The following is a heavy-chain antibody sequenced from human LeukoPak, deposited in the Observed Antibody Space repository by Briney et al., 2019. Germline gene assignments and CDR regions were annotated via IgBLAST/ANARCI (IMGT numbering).Heavy chain of an antibody. CDR1: GGSISRGSYF. J-gene: IGHJ4*02. CDR2: IYYSGST. CDR3: ANLNSGYDSSGYYSRRHPH. V-gene: IGHV4-31*03. Sequence: SQTLSLTCTVSGGSISRGSYFWNWIRQHPGKGLEWIGYIYYSGSTNYSPSLKSRISISLDRSKNQFSLKLSSVTAADTAVYYCANLNSGYDSSGYYSRRHPHWGQGTLVTVSS. D-gene: IGHD3-22*01.